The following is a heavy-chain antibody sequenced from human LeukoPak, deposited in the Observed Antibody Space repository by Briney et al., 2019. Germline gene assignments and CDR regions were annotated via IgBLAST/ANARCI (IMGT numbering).Heavy chain of an antibody. J-gene: IGHJ4*02. Sequence: GGSLRLSCTASGFTVGDYAMSWVRQAPGKGLEWVGFFRRKAYGGTTEYAASVKGRFTISRDDSKSIAYLQMNSLKTEDTAVYSCTRGPDCGGDCYYDYWGQGTLVTVSS. CDR1: GFTVGDYA. V-gene: IGHV3-49*04. D-gene: IGHD2-21*02. CDR3: TRGPDCGGDCYYDY. CDR2: FRRKAYGGTT.